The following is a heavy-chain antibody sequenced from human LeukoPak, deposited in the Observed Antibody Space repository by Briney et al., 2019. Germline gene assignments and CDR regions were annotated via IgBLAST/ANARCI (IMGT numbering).Heavy chain of an antibody. CDR3: ARENYDSSGYHDY. CDR1: GGTFSSYA. J-gene: IGHJ4*02. Sequence: GASVKVSCKASGGTFSSYAISWVRQAPGQGLEWMGGIIPIFGTANYAQKFQGSVTITADESTSTAYMELSSLRSEDTAVYYCARENYDSSGYHDYWGQGTLVTVSS. CDR2: IIPIFGTA. D-gene: IGHD3-22*01. V-gene: IGHV1-69*13.